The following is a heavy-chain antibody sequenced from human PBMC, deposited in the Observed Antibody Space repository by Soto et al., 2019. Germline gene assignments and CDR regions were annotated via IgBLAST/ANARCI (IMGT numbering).Heavy chain of an antibody. V-gene: IGHV3-21*01. Sequence: EVQLVESGGGLVKPGGSLRLSCAASGFTFSSYSMNWVRQAPGKGLEWVSSISSSSSYIYYADSVKGRFTISRDNAKNSLYLQMNIPRAEDTAVYYCASLYQLLADGYYYYGMDVWGQGTTVTVSS. CDR3: ASLYQLLADGYYYYGMDV. D-gene: IGHD2-2*01. CDR1: GFTFSSYS. J-gene: IGHJ6*02. CDR2: ISSSSSYI.